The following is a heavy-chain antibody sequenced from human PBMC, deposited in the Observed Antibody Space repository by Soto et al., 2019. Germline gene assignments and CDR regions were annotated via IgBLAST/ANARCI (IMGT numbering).Heavy chain of an antibody. J-gene: IGHJ4*02. CDR1: GFSLSTSGMC. CDR2: IDWGDDK. D-gene: IGHD6-6*01. V-gene: IGHV2-70*01. CDR3: ARTASRWQLVENDY. Sequence: SGPTLVNPTQTLTLTCTFSGFSLSTSGMCVSWIRQPPGKALEWLALIDWGDDKYYSTSLKTRLTISKDTSKNQVVLTMTNMDPVDTATYYCARTASRWQLVENDYWGQGTLVTVSS.